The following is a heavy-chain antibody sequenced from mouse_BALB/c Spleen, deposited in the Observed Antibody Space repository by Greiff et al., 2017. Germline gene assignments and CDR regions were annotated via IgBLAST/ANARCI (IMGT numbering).Heavy chain of an antibody. Sequence: DVKLVESGGGLVKPGGSLKLSCAASGFTFSDYYMYWVRQTPEKRLEWVATISDGGSYTYYPDSVKGRFTISRDNAKNNLYLQMSSLKSEDTAMYYCAREGYAMDYWGQGTSVTVSS. CDR2: ISDGGSYT. CDR1: GFTFSDYY. J-gene: IGHJ4*01. V-gene: IGHV5-4*02. CDR3: AREGYAMDY.